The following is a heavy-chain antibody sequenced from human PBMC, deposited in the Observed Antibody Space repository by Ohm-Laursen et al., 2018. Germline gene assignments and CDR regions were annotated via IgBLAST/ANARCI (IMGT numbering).Heavy chain of an antibody. J-gene: IGHJ6*02. V-gene: IGHV1-2*02. CDR1: GYTFTGYY. CDR3: ARYTAPYYYYGMDV. Sequence: SVKVSCKASGYTFTGYYMHWVRQAPGQGLEWMGWINPNSGGTNYAQKFQGRVTMTRDTSISTAYMELSRLRSDDTAVYYCARYTAPYYYYGMDVWGQGTTVTVSS. CDR2: INPNSGGT. D-gene: IGHD1-1*01.